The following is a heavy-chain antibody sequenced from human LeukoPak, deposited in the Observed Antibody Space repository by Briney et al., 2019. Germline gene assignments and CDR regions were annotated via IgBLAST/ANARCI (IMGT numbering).Heavy chain of an antibody. CDR3: ARVHLIAVAGTDC. J-gene: IGHJ4*02. D-gene: IGHD6-19*01. Sequence: ASVKVSCKASGYTFTGYYMHWVRQAPGQGLEWMGWINPNSGGTNYAQKFQGRVTMTRDTSISTANMELSRLRSDDTAVYYCARVHLIAVAGTDCWGQGTLVTVSS. CDR1: GYTFTGYY. V-gene: IGHV1-2*02. CDR2: INPNSGGT.